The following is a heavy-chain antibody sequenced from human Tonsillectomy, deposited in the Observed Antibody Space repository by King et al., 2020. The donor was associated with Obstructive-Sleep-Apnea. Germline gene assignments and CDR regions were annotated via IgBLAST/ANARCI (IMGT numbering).Heavy chain of an antibody. CDR3: ARDLGYSYGIDH. J-gene: IGHJ4*02. CDR1: GDSISTYY. D-gene: IGHD5-18*01. Sequence: QLQESGPGLVKPSETLSLTCTVSGDSISTYYWSWIRQPPGKGLEWIGYIYFSGSTSYNASLKSRVTISVDTSKNQFSLKLRSVTAADTAVYYCARDLGYSYGIDHWGQGTLVTVSS. V-gene: IGHV4-59*01. CDR2: IYFSGST.